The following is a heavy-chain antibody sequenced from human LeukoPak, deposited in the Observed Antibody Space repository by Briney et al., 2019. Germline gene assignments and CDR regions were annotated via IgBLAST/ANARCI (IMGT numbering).Heavy chain of an antibody. CDR1: GFTFSSYG. CDR3: ARDPGAPPIAARPQYYFDY. Sequence: GRSLRLSCAASGFTFSSYGMHWVRQAPGKGLEWVAVISYDGSNKYYADSVKGRFTTSRDNSKNTLYLQMNSLRAEDTAVYYCARDPGAPPIAARPQYYFDYWGQGTLVTVSS. CDR2: ISYDGSNK. D-gene: IGHD6-6*01. J-gene: IGHJ4*02. V-gene: IGHV3-30*03.